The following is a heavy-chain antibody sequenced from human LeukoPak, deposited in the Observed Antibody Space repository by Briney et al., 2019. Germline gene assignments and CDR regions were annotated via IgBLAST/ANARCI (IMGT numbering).Heavy chain of an antibody. Sequence: SETLSLTCAVYGGSLSGYYWSWIRQPPGKGLEWIGEINHSGSTNYNPSLKSRVTISVDTSKNQFSLKLSSVTAADTAVYYCARGVGLRVINWFDPWGQGTLVTVSS. V-gene: IGHV4-34*01. CDR2: INHSGST. CDR3: ARGVGLRVINWFDP. J-gene: IGHJ5*02. D-gene: IGHD3-16*02. CDR1: GGSLSGYY.